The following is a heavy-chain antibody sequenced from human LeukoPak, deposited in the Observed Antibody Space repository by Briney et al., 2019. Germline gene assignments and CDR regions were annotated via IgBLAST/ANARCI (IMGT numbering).Heavy chain of an antibody. CDR3: AGEFYDFWSGTPFAAFDI. D-gene: IGHD3-3*01. CDR1: GGSISSSSYY. Sequence: SETLSLTCTVSGGSISSSSYYWGWIRQPPGKGLEWIGSIYYSGSTHYNPSLKSRVTISVDMSKNQFSLKLSSVTAADTAVYYCAGEFYDFWSGTPFAAFDIWGQGTMVTVSS. J-gene: IGHJ3*02. V-gene: IGHV4-39*07. CDR2: IYYSGST.